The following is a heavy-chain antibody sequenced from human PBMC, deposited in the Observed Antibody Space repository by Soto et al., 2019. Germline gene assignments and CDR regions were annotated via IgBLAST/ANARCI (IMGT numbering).Heavy chain of an antibody. V-gene: IGHV4-39*01. J-gene: IGHJ4*02. D-gene: IGHD3-9*01. CDR2: MYFSGFYSGST. CDR1: DGSMSSSSYY. CDR3: ARGFDILTFGFCLDY. Sequence: PSETLSLTCTVSDGSMSSSSYYWGWIRQPPGKGLEWIANMYFSGFYSGSTSYNPSLKSRVTISVDTSKNQFSLQVSSVTAADTAVYYCARGFDILTFGFCLDYWGQGTLVTVSS.